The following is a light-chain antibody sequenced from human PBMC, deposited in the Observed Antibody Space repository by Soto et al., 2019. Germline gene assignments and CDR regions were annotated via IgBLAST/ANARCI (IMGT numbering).Light chain of an antibody. V-gene: IGKV1-8*01. Sequence: AVHLTLSPASFSAYPNDRVTITCRPSQGISSYLAWYQQKPGKAPKLLIYAASTLQSGVPSRFSGSGSGTDFTLTISCLQSEDFATYYCQQYYSYPQTFGQVTKVDIK. CDR2: AAS. J-gene: IGKJ1*01. CDR3: QQYYSYPQT. CDR1: QGISSY.